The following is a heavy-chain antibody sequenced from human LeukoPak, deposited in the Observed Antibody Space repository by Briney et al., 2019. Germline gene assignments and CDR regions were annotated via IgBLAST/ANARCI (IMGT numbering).Heavy chain of an antibody. J-gene: IGHJ4*02. V-gene: IGHV1-2*02. CDR3: ARALAVDTPMVPFDY. D-gene: IGHD5-18*01. Sequence: ASVKVPCKASGYTFSDYYMHWVRQAPGQGLEWMGWINPNSGGTNYAQKFQGRVTMTRDTSISTAYMELSRLRSDDTAVFYCARALAVDTPMVPFDYWGQGTLVTVSS. CDR1: GYTFSDYY. CDR2: INPNSGGT.